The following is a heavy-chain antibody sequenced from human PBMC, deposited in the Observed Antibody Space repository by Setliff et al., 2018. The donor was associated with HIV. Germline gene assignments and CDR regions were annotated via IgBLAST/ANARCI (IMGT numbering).Heavy chain of an antibody. Sequence: SETLSLTCNVSGGSISSYYWSWLRQPPGKRFEWIGTIYYSGSTYFNPSLKSRLTISIDTSKNQFSLKLSSVTAADTAVYYCARVLYYYYYVDVWGKGTTVTVSS. V-gene: IGHV4-59*08. CDR3: ARVLYYYYYVDV. J-gene: IGHJ6*03. D-gene: IGHD3-3*01. CDR2: IYYSGST. CDR1: GGSISSYY.